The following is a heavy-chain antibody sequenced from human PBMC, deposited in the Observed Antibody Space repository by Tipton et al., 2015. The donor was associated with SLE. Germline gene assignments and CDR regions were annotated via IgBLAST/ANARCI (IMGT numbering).Heavy chain of an antibody. Sequence: TLSLTCTVSGGSISSGDYYWSWIRQPAGKGLEWIGRIYETGTVNYNRSLKSRVTMSVDTSKNQFSLKLSSVTAADTAVYYCARGDGGTDDPFDIWGQGTMVNVSS. V-gene: IGHV4-61*02. CDR1: GGSISSGDYY. CDR2: IYETGTV. CDR3: ARGDGGTDDPFDI. J-gene: IGHJ3*02. D-gene: IGHD2-15*01.